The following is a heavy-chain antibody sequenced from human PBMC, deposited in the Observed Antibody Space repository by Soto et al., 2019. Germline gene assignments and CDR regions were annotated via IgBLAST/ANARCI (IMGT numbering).Heavy chain of an antibody. D-gene: IGHD1-26*01. Sequence: EVQLVESGGGLVQPGGSLSLSCAASGFTFTTFWMTWVRQAPGNRLEWVANMNADGSARGYVDSVKGRFTISRDNSKNTVYLEMNNLRDEDSAMYFCARGTHSYSGSHELDAWGLGTLVTVSS. CDR1: GFTFTTFW. J-gene: IGHJ5*02. CDR2: MNADGSAR. V-gene: IGHV3-7*04. CDR3: ARGTHSYSGSHELDA.